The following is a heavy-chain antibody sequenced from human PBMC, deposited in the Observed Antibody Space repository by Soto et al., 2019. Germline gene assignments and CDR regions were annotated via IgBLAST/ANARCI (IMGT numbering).Heavy chain of an antibody. J-gene: IGHJ4*02. CDR1: GYTFTGYY. V-gene: IGHV1-2*04. D-gene: IGHD2-8*01. Sequence: GASVKVSCKASGYTFTGYYMHWVRQAPGQGLERMGWINPNSGGTNYAQKFQGWVTMTRDTSISTAYMELSRLRSDDTSVYYCARGYCTNGVCFLDYWGQGTLVTVSS. CDR2: INPNSGGT. CDR3: ARGYCTNGVCFLDY.